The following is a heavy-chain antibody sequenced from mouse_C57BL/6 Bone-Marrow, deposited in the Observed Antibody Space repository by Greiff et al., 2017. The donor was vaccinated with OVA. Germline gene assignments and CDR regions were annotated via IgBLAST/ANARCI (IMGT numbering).Heavy chain of an antibody. CDR3: TTRDYYGSSYDYYFDY. CDR1: GFNIKDDY. J-gene: IGHJ2*01. Sequence: EVQLQQSGAELVRPGASVKLSCTASGFNIKDDYMHWVKQRPEQGLEWIGWIDPENGDTEYASKFQGKATISADTSSNTAYLQLSSLTSEDTAVYYCTTRDYYGSSYDYYFDYWGQGTTLTVSS. CDR2: IDPENGDT. D-gene: IGHD1-1*01. V-gene: IGHV14-4*01.